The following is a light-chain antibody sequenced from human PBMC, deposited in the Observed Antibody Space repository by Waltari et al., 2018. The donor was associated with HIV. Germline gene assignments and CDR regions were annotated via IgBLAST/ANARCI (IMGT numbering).Light chain of an antibody. J-gene: IGKJ2*01. CDR2: LGS. Sequence: DIVMTQSPLSLPVTPGEPASISCRSSQSLLHSNGYNYLDWYLQKPGQSPQLLIYLGSNRAAGVPYRFSGSGSGTDFTLKISRVEAEDVGVYYCMQARGYTFGQGTKLEIK. CDR1: QSLLHSNGYNY. V-gene: IGKV2-28*01. CDR3: MQARGYT.